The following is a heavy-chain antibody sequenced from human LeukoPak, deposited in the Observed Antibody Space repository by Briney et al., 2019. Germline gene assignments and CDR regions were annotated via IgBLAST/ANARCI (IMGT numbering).Heavy chain of an antibody. D-gene: IGHD3-22*01. CDR1: GYSFTAYY. V-gene: IGHV1-2*02. J-gene: IGHJ3*02. CDR2: INPNSGGT. CDR3: AIDYYDSSGFGAFDI. Sequence: ASVKVSCKASGYSFTAYYMHGVRQAPGQGLEWMGWINPNSGGTNYAQKFQGRVTMTRDTSISTAYMELSRLRSDDTAVYYCAIDYYDSSGFGAFDIWGQGTMVTVSS.